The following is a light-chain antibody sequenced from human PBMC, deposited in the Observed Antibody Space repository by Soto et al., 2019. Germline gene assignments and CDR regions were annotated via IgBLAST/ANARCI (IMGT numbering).Light chain of an antibody. J-gene: IGLJ3*02. CDR1: SSNIGSNY. CDR2: SSN. V-gene: IGLV1-47*02. CDR3: AAWDDSLSGWV. Sequence: QSVLTQPPSASGTPGQRVNISCSGSSSNIGSNYVYWYQQLSGTAPKLLIFSSNQRPSGVPDRFSGSKSGTSASLAISGLRSEDEADYYCAAWDDSLSGWVFGGGTKVTVL.